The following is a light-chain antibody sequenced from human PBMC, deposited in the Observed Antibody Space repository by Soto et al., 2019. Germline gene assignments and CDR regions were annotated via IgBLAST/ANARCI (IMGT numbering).Light chain of an antibody. J-gene: IGKJ2*01. CDR2: LAS. Sequence: ENVLTQSPGTLSLSPGERATLSCRASQSVNSRYLAWYQQKSGQAPRLLIYLASNRATGIPDRFTGGGSGTDFTLTISRLEPEDFAVYYCQQYGSSPYTFGQGTRLEIK. V-gene: IGKV3-20*01. CDR1: QSVNSRY. CDR3: QQYGSSPYT.